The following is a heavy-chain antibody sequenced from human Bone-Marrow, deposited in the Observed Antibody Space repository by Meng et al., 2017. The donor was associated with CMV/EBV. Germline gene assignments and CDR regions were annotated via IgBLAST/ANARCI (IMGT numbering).Heavy chain of an antibody. CDR3: ARGSSCSSTSCYPNYYYYYGMDV. J-gene: IGHJ6*02. CDR1: GFTFGDYA. D-gene: IGHD2-2*01. V-gene: IGHV3-21*01. Sequence: GESLKISCTASGFTFGDYAMSWVRQAPGKGLEWVSSISSSSSYIYYADSVKGRFTISRDNAKNSLYLQMNSLRAEDTAVYYCARGSSCSSTSCYPNYYYYYGMDVWGQGTTVTVSS. CDR2: ISSSSSYI.